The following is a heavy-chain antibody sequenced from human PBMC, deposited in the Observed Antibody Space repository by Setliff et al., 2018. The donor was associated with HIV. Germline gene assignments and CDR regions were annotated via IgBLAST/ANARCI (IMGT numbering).Heavy chain of an antibody. CDR1: GFTFNSYA. CDR2: IWYDGSNK. D-gene: IGHD7-27*01. CDR3: AKDDQRSGASDY. J-gene: IGHJ4*02. V-gene: IGHV3-33*06. Sequence: GGSLRLSCAASGFTFNSYAMHWVRQAPGKGLEWVAIIWYDGSNKYYADSVKGRFTISRDNSKNTVYLQMNSLRAEDTAVYYCAKDDQRSGASDYWGQGTLVTVSS.